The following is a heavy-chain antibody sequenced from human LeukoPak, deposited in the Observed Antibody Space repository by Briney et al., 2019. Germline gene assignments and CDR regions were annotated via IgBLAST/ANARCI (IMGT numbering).Heavy chain of an antibody. D-gene: IGHD3-10*01. CDR3: ARDYYYGSGSYYEFDY. J-gene: IGHJ4*02. CDR2: ISGYNSKP. Sequence: EASVKVSCKTSGYSFTNYGITWARQAPGQGLEWMGWISGYNSKPFYAQNFQGRVTMTTDTSTSTAYMELRSLRSDDTAVYYCARDYYYGSGSYYEFDYWGQGTLVTVSS. V-gene: IGHV1-18*01. CDR1: GYSFTNYG.